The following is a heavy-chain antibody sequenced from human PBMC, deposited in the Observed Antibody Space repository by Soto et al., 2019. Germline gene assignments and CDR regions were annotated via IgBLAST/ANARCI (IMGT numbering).Heavy chain of an antibody. Sequence: GGSLRLSCAASGFTFSSYGMHWVRQAPGKGLEWVAVISYDGSNKYYADSVKGRFTISRDNSKNTLYLQMNSLRAEDTAVYYCAKDQRDYGSGSYYDYYYYYGMDVWGQGTTVTVSS. CDR1: GFTFSSYG. D-gene: IGHD3-10*01. CDR2: ISYDGSNK. J-gene: IGHJ6*02. CDR3: AKDQRDYGSGSYYDYYYYYGMDV. V-gene: IGHV3-30*18.